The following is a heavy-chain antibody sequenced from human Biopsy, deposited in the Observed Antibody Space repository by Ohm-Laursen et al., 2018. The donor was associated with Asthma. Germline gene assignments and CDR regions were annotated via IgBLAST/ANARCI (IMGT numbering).Heavy chain of an antibody. CDR3: ARKAGPCISRTCYSLDF. Sequence: SSVKVSCKSLGGTFNTYVIGWVRQAPGQGLEWMGGINSVFGTTTYPQKFQDRVTITADDSTSTVYMELSSLRSEDTAVYYCARKAGPCISRTCYSLDFWGQGALVTVSS. CDR1: GGTFNTYV. D-gene: IGHD2-2*01. J-gene: IGHJ4*02. CDR2: INSVFGTT. V-gene: IGHV1-69*01.